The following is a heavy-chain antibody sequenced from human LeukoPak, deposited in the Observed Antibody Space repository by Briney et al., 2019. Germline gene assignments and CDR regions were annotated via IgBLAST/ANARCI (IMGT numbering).Heavy chain of an antibody. V-gene: IGHV6-1*01. CDR2: TYYRSKWYN. J-gene: IGHJ6*02. CDR1: GDSVSSNSAA. CDR3: ARSRIAVAGTQDYYYYYGMDV. D-gene: IGHD6-19*01. Sequence: SQTLSLTFAISGDSVSSNSAAWNWIRQSPSRGLEWLGSTYYRSKWYNDYAVSVKSRITINPDTSKNQFSLQLNSVTPEDTAVYYCARSRIAVAGTQDYYYYYGMDVWGQGTTVTVSS.